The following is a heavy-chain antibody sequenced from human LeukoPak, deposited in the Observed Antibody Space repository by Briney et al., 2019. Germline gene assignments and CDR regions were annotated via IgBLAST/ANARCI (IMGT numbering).Heavy chain of an antibody. CDR2: IDSSGSTK. V-gene: IGHV3-11*01. D-gene: IGHD6-19*01. CDR3: AKADVGGNSDY. J-gene: IGHJ4*02. CDR1: GFTFSSYY. Sequence: GGSLRLSCAASGFTFSSYYVTWIRQAPGKGLEWVSDIDSSGSTKYYADSVKGRFTISRDNAKNSLYLQMNSLRAEDTALYYCAKADVGGNSDYWGQGTLVTVSS.